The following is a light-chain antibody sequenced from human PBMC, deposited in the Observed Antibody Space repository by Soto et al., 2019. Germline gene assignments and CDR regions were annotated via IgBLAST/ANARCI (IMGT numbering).Light chain of an antibody. CDR1: QSIGST. J-gene: IGKJ4*01. V-gene: IGKV3-15*01. CDR2: DAS. Sequence: IVMTQSPATLSVSPGERATLPCRASQSIGSTLAWYQQKPGQTPRLLIYDASTRATGIPARFSGIGSGTEFTLIISSLQSENFAVYYCQHYKTWPLSFGGGTKVEI. CDR3: QHYKTWPLS.